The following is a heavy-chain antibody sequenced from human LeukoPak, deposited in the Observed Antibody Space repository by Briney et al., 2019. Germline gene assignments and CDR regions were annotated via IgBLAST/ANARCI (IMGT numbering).Heavy chain of an antibody. Sequence: GASVNVSFKASGGTFSSYAISWVRQAPGQGLEWMGGIIPIFGTANYAQKFQGRVTITTDESTSTAYMELSSLRSEDTAVYYCARGKDIVVVPAALPWFDPWGQGTLVTVSS. D-gene: IGHD2-2*01. CDR3: ARGKDIVVVPAALPWFDP. V-gene: IGHV1-69*05. J-gene: IGHJ5*02. CDR2: IIPIFGTA. CDR1: GGTFSSYA.